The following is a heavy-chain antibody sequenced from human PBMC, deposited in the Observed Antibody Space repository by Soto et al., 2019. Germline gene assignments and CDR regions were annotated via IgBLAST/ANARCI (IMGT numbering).Heavy chain of an antibody. CDR3: ARGRKYYDFWSGYSHPRYYFNY. V-gene: IGHV4-34*01. CDR2: INHSGRT. D-gene: IGHD3-3*01. J-gene: IGHJ4*02. Sequence: SETLSLTCAVYSGSLSDFYWNWIRQPPGKGLEWIGEINHSGRTNYNPSLKSRVTISVDTSKSQFSLKLSSVTAADTAVYYCARGRKYYDFWSGYSHPRYYFNYWGQGTLVTVSS. CDR1: SGSLSDFY.